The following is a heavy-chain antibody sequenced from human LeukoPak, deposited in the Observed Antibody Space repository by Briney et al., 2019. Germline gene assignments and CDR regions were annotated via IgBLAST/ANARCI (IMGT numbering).Heavy chain of an antibody. CDR2: IIPIFGTA. J-gene: IGHJ4*02. CDR1: GGTFSSYA. CDR3: ATTYYYDSSGYYYLDY. V-gene: IGHV1-69*05. D-gene: IGHD3-22*01. Sequence: SVKVSCKASGGTFSSYAISWVRQAPGQGLEWMGGIIPIFGTANYAQKFQGRVTITTDESTSTAYMELSSLRSEDTAVYYCATTYYYDSSGYYYLDYWGQGTLVTVSS.